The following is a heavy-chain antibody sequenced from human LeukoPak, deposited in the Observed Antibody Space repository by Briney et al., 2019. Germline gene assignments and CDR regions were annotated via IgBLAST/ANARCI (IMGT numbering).Heavy chain of an antibody. J-gene: IGHJ4*02. CDR1: GFTFSSYE. Sequence: SGGSLRLSCAASGFTFSSYEMNWVRQAPGKGLEWVSYISSSSSTIYYADSVKGRFTISRDNAKNSLYLQMNSLRAEDTAVYYCARSLPGIQLWSYYFDYWGQGTLVTVSS. CDR3: ARSLPGIQLWSYYFDY. CDR2: ISSSSSTI. D-gene: IGHD5-18*01. V-gene: IGHV3-48*01.